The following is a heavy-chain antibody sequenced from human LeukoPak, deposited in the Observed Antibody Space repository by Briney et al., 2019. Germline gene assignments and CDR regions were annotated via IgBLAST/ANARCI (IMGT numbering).Heavy chain of an antibody. Sequence: GGSLRLSCAASGFTFDDYGMSWVRQAPGKGLEWVSGINWNGGSTGYAHSVKGRFTISRDNAKNSLYLQMNSLRAEDTALYYCATGRPYCSGSSCYRGRFDYWGQGTLVTVSS. D-gene: IGHD2-15*01. CDR2: INWNGGST. J-gene: IGHJ4*02. CDR1: GFTFDDYG. V-gene: IGHV3-20*04. CDR3: ATGRPYCSGSSCYRGRFDY.